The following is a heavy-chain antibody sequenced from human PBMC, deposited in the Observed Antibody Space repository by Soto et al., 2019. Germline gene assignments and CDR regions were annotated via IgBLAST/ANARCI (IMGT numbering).Heavy chain of an antibody. J-gene: IGHJ5*02. V-gene: IGHV1-18*01. CDR1: GYTFTSYG. Sequence: GAPVKVSCKGSGYTFTSYGISWVRQAPGQGLEWMGWISAYNGNTNYAQKLQGRVTMTTDTSTSTAYMELRSLRSDDTAVYYCARDQSTAAGPNWFDPWGQGTLVTVSS. CDR3: ARDQSTAAGPNWFDP. CDR2: ISAYNGNT. D-gene: IGHD6-13*01.